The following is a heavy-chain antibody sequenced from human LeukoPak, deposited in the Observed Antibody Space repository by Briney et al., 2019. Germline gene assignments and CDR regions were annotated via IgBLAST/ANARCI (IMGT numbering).Heavy chain of an antibody. D-gene: IGHD3-22*01. V-gene: IGHV3-74*01. Sequence: GGSLRLSCAASGFTFSNYWMHWVRQAPGKGLVWVSRINSDGRSTSYADSVKGRFTISRDNAKNTLYLQMNSLRAEDTAVYYCARGYYDSSGYYLIDYWGQGTLVPVSS. CDR3: ARGYYDSSGYYLIDY. J-gene: IGHJ4*02. CDR1: GFTFSNYW. CDR2: INSDGRST.